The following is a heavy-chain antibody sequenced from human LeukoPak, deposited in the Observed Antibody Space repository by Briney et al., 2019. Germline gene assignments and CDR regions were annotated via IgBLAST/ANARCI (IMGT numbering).Heavy chain of an antibody. CDR2: INPSGGST. J-gene: IGHJ4*02. D-gene: IGHD3-22*01. CDR1: GGTFISYA. CDR3: ARNKVDSSGYSYYFDY. Sequence: ASVKVSCKASGGTFISYAISWVRQAPGQGLEWMGIINPSGGSTSYAQKFQGRVTMTRDTSTSTVYMELSSLRSEDTAVYYCARNKVDSSGYSYYFDYWGQGTLVTVSS. V-gene: IGHV1-46*01.